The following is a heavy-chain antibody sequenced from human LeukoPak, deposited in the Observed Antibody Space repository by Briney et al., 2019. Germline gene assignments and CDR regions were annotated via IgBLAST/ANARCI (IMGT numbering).Heavy chain of an antibody. V-gene: IGHV4-4*07. CDR3: ARGNNWNDHDAFDI. D-gene: IGHD1-1*01. J-gene: IGHJ3*02. CDR2: SYTSGTT. CDR1: GGSTNPYT. Sequence: SETLSLTCTVSGGSTNPYTWTWIRQPAGKGLEWIGRSYTSGTTNYNRSLESRVTMSVDTSKNQFSLKLTSVTVADTAVYYCARGNNWNDHDAFDIWGQGTLVTVSS.